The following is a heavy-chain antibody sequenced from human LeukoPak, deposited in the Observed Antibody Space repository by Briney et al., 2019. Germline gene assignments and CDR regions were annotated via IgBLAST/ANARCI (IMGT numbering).Heavy chain of an antibody. CDR2: ISSSGSTI. D-gene: IGHD3-10*01. CDR3: ARDLAYGSGGLGNWFDP. J-gene: IGHJ5*02. V-gene: IGHV3-48*03. Sequence: GGSLRLSCAASGFTFSSYEMNWVRQAPGKGLEWVSYISSSGSTIYYADSVKGRFTISRDNAKNSLYLQMNSLRAEDTAVYYCARDLAYGSGGLGNWFDPWGQGTLVTVSS. CDR1: GFTFSSYE.